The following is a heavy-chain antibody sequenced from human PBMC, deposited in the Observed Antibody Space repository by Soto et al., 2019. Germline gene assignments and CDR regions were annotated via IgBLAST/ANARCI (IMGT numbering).Heavy chain of an antibody. CDR2: ISAYNGNT. CDR1: GYTFTSYG. CDR3: ARGTSIDVLLWFGETPGPFDY. J-gene: IGHJ4*02. Sequence: ASVKVSCKASGYTFTSYGISWVRQAPGQGLEWMGWISAYNGNTNYAQKLQGRVTMTTDTSTSTAYMELRSLRSDDTAVYYCARGTSIDVLLWFGETPGPFDYWGQGTLVTVSS. V-gene: IGHV1-18*01. D-gene: IGHD3-10*01.